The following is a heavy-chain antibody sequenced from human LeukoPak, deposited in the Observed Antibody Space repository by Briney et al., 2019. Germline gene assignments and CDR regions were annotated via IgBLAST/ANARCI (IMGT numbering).Heavy chain of an antibody. J-gene: IGHJ6*02. CDR2: IYYSGST. CDR1: GDSISSYY. Sequence: PSETLSLTCTVSGDSISSYYWSWIRQPPGKGLEWIGYIYYSGSTNYNPSLKSRVTISVDTSKNQFSLKLSSVTAADTAVYYCATLRTRSYYGMDVWGQGTTVTVSS. V-gene: IGHV4-59*08. CDR3: ATLRTRSYYGMDV. D-gene: IGHD3-16*01.